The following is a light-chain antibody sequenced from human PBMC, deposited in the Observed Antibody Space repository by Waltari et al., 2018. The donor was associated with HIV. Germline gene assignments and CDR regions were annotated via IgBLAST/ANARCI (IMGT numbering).Light chain of an antibody. CDR3: QQYYTTPVT. Sequence: DIVMTQSPDSLAVSLGERATIDCKSSQSIFYNSNKRNYLAWYQQKPVQPPKLLIYWASTRESGVPARFSGSGSVTYFTLPISSLQADDVAVYYCQQYYTTPVTFGQGTKLEIK. CDR2: WAS. J-gene: IGKJ2*01. V-gene: IGKV4-1*01. CDR1: QSIFYNSNKRNY.